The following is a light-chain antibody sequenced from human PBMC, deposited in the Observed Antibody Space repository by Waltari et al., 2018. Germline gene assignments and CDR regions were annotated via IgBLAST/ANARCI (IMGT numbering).Light chain of an antibody. J-gene: IGLJ2*01. CDR3: QSADTNFANHVL. V-gene: IGLV3-25*03. CDR1: ALPKLY. Sequence: SYDLTQPPSVSVSPGQTARITCSGDALPKLYSYWYQQKPGQAPVSLIYKDTQRPSGIPERFSGSSSGTTVTLTISGVQAEDEADYYCQSADTNFANHVLFGGGTQLTVL. CDR2: KDT.